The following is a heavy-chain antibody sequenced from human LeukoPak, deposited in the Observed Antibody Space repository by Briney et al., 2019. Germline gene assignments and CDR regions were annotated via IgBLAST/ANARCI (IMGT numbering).Heavy chain of an antibody. J-gene: IGHJ4*02. CDR2: INHSGST. CDR3: ARRRGTVYYYDSSGYYPYYFDY. Sequence: PSETLSLTCAVYGGSFSGYYWSWIRQPPGKGPEWIGKINHSGSTNYNPSLKSRVTISVDTSKNQFSLKLSSVTAADTAVYYCARRRGTVYYYDSSGYYPYYFDYWGQGTLVTVSS. D-gene: IGHD3-22*01. CDR1: GGSFSGYY. V-gene: IGHV4-34*01.